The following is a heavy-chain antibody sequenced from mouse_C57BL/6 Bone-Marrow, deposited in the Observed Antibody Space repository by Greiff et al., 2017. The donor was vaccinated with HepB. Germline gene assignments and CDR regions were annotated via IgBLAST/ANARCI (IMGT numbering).Heavy chain of an antibody. CDR2: IYPRSGNT. V-gene: IGHV1-81*01. D-gene: IGHD1-1*01. Sequence: VKLQESGAELARPGASVKLSCKASGYTFTSYGISWVKQRTGQGLEWIGEIYPRSGNTYYNEKFKGKATLTADKSSRTAYMELRSLTSEDSAFYFCARSGHYYGSSYLYAMDYWGQGTSVTVSS. J-gene: IGHJ4*01. CDR1: GYTFTSYG. CDR3: ARSGHYYGSSYLYAMDY.